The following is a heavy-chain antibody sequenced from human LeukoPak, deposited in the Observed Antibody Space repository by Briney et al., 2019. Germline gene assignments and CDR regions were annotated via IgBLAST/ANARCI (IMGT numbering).Heavy chain of an antibody. CDR1: GGSISSGSYY. CDR3: ARAVVVTAIHDAFDI. Sequence: SETLSPTCTVSGGSISSGSYYWSWIRQPAGKGLEWIGRIYTSGSTNYNPSLKSRVTISVDTSKNQFSLKLSSVTAADTAVYYCARAVVVTAIHDAFDIWGQGTMVTVSS. CDR2: IYTSGST. J-gene: IGHJ3*02. V-gene: IGHV4-61*02. D-gene: IGHD2-21*02.